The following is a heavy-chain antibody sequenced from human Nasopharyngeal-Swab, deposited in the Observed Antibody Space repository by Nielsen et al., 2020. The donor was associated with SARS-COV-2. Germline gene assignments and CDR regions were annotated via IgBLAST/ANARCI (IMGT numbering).Heavy chain of an antibody. CDR1: GFTFSSYG. CDR2: IWYDGSNK. V-gene: IGHV3-33*01. CDR3: ARDRPYDYGGADY. Sequence: GGSLRLSCAASGFTFSSYGMHWVRQAPGKGLEWVAVIWYDGSNKYYADSVKGRFTISRDNSKNTLYLQMNSLRAEDTAVYYCARDRPYDYGGADYWGQGTLVTVSS. J-gene: IGHJ4*02. D-gene: IGHD4-23*01.